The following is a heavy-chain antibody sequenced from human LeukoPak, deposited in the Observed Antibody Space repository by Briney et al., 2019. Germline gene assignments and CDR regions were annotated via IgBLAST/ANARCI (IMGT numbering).Heavy chain of an antibody. J-gene: IGHJ4*02. CDR2: IYYSGST. CDR1: GGSISSYY. V-gene: IGHV4-59*08. D-gene: IGHD1-7*01. CDR3: ASLTGTTVY. Sequence: SQTLSLTCTVSGGSISSYYWSWIRQPPGRGLEWIGYIYYSGSTNYNPSLKSRVTISVDTSKNQFSLKLSSVTAADTAVYYCASLTGTTVYWGQGTLVTVSS.